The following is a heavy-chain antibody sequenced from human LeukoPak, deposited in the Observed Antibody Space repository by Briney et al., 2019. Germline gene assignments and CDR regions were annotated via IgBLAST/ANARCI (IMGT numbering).Heavy chain of an antibody. V-gene: IGHV3-21*01. CDR2: ISSSSSYI. Sequence: GGSLRLSCAASGFTFSSYSMNWVRQAPGKGLEWVSSISSSSSYIYYADSLKGRFTVSRDNAKNSLYLQMNSLRAEDTAVYYCARDDGYSYGYYFDYWGQGTLVTVSS. CDR1: GFTFSSYS. CDR3: ARDDGYSYGYYFDY. D-gene: IGHD5-18*01. J-gene: IGHJ4*02.